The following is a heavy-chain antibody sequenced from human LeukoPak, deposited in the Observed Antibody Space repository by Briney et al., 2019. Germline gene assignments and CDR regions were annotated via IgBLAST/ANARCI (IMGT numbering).Heavy chain of an antibody. D-gene: IGHD3-16*02. CDR1: GGSISSSSYY. CDR3: ARGGPYDYVWGSYQYYFDY. V-gene: IGHV4-39*07. J-gene: IGHJ4*02. Sequence: SETLSLTCTVSGGSISSSSYYWGWIRQPPGKGLEWIGSIYYSGSTYYNPSLKSRVTISVDTSKNQFSLKLSSVTAADTAVYYCARGGPYDYVWGSYQYYFDYWGQGTLVTVSS. CDR2: IYYSGST.